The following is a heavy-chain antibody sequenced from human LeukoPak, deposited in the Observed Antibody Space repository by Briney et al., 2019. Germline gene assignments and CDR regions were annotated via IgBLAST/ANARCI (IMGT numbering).Heavy chain of an antibody. J-gene: IGHJ3*01. CDR3: AREGSGYTYGYNDAFDL. CDR2: IYSGSNT. V-gene: IGHV3-53*01. D-gene: IGHD5-18*01. Sequence: PGGSLRLSCAASGFPVSSNYMSWVRQAPGKGLEWVSVIYSGSNTYYADSVKGRFTISRDNSKNTLYLQMNSLRPEDTAVYFCAREGSGYTYGYNDAFDLWGQGTMVTVSS. CDR1: GFPVSSNY.